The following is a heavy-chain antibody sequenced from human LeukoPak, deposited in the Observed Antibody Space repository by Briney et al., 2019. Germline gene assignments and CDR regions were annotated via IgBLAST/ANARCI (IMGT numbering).Heavy chain of an antibody. Sequence: PSETLSLTCAVSGGSISSSNWWSWVRQPPGKGLEWIGEIYHSGSTNYNPSLKSRVTISVDTSKNQFSLKLSSLTAADTAVYYCAEGGTGHLDYWGQGTLVTVSS. V-gene: IGHV4-4*02. CDR1: GGSISSSNW. CDR3: AEGGTGHLDY. CDR2: IYHSGST. J-gene: IGHJ4*02. D-gene: IGHD1-1*01.